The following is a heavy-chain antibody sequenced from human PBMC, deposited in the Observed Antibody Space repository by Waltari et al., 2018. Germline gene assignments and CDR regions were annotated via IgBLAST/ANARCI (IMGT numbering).Heavy chain of an antibody. V-gene: IGHV3-48*03. J-gene: IGHJ4*02. D-gene: IGHD6-6*01. CDR2: ISSSGSTI. CDR3: ARARIAARLFDY. CDR1: GFTFSSYE. Sequence: EVQLVESGGGLVQLGGSLRLFCSASGFTFSSYEMNWVRQAPGKGLEWVSYISSSGSTIYYADSVKGRFTISRDNAKNSLYLQMNSLRAEDTAVYYCARARIAARLFDYWGQGTLVTVSS.